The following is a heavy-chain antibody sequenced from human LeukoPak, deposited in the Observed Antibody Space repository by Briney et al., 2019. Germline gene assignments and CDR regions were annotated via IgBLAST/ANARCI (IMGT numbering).Heavy chain of an antibody. CDR2: ICYSGST. J-gene: IGHJ4*02. V-gene: IGHV4-61*01. CDR1: GGSFSSGSYY. Sequence: ASETLSLTCTVSGGSFSSGSYYWIWIPQAPGKGLVWIWYICYSGSTNYNPSLKSRVTISVDTSKNQFSLKLSSVTAAGTAVYYCARDNYYGSGSYPYWGQGTLVTVSS. D-gene: IGHD3-10*01. CDR3: ARDNYYGSGSYPY.